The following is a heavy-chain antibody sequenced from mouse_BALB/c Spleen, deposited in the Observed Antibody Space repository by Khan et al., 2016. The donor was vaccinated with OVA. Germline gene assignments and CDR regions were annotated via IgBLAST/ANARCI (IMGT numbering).Heavy chain of an antibody. Sequence: EVQLQESGPSLVKPSQTLSLTCSVTGDSITCGYWNWIRKFPGNKLEYMGYISYSGSTYYNPSLKSRISITRDTSKNQYYLQLNSVTTEDTATYYCARYDYDYDGAFAYWGQGTLVTVSA. D-gene: IGHD2-4*01. V-gene: IGHV3-8*02. CDR2: ISYSGST. CDR1: GDSITCGY. J-gene: IGHJ3*01. CDR3: ARYDYDYDGAFAY.